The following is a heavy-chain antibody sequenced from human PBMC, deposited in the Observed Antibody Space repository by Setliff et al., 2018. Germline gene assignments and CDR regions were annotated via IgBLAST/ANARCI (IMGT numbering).Heavy chain of an antibody. Sequence: KTSETLSLTCTVSGGSVSTYYWSWIRQPPGKGLEWIGFIFYSGYTHYNPSLKSRVTMSVDVSWDQFSLELSSVTAADTAVYFCARGSGRGYSYGLFDYWGQGSLVTVSS. J-gene: IGHJ4*02. CDR3: ARGSGRGYSYGLFDY. CDR1: GGSVSTYY. V-gene: IGHV4-59*02. D-gene: IGHD5-18*01. CDR2: IFYSGYT.